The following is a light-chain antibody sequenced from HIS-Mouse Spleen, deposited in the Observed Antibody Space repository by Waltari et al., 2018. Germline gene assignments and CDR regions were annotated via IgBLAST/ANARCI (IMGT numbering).Light chain of an antibody. CDR2: EVS. Sequence: QSALPQPASVSGSPEQPSTPACTATTSEVRGNNSVTWYQQPPVKAPKLMLYEVSNRPSVVSNRFSGSKSGNTASLTISGLQAEDEADYYCSSYTSSSTLWVFGGGTKLTVL. CDR1: TSEVRGNNS. J-gene: IGLJ3*02. CDR3: SSYTSSSTLWV. V-gene: IGLV2-14*01.